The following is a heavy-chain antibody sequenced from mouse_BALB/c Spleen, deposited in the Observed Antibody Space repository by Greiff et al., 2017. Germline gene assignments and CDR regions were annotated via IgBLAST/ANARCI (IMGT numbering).Heavy chain of an antibody. V-gene: IGHV5-17*02. CDR2: ISSGSSTI. D-gene: IGHD2-3*01. J-gene: IGHJ4*01. CDR3: ARGGYYVGYYAMDY. CDR1: GFTFSSFG. Sequence: EVKLVESGGGLVQPGGSRKLSCAASGFTFSSFGMHWVRQAPEKGLEWVAYISSGSSTIYYADTVKGRFTISRDNPKNTLFLQMTSLRSEDTAMYYCARGGYYVGYYAMDYWGQGTSVTVSS.